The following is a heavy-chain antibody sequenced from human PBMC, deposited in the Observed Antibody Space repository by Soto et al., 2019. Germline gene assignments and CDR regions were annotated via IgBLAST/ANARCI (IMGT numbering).Heavy chain of an antibody. Sequence: EVQLVESGGGLVQPGGSLRLSCAASGFTFSSYWMHWVRQAPGKGLVWVSRINSAGSTISYADSVKGRFTISRDNAKNTLYLQMTSLGAEDAAVYYCATPLVSAAPPDGMDVWGQGTTVIVSS. CDR3: ATPLVSAAPPDGMDV. D-gene: IGHD2-15*01. J-gene: IGHJ6*02. V-gene: IGHV3-74*01. CDR2: INSAGSTI. CDR1: GFTFSSYW.